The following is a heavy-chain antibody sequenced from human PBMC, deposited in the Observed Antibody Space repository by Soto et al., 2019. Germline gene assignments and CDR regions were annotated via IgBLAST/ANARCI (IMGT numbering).Heavy chain of an antibody. CDR2: ISAYNGKT. D-gene: IGHD4-17*01. CDR1: GYTFTSYG. V-gene: IGHV1-18*01. Sequence: QVQLVQSGAEVKKPGASVKVSCKASGYTFTSYGISWVRQAPGKGLEWMGWISAYNGKTNYAQKLQGRVTMTTDTSTSTAYMELRSLRSDDTAVYYCARDPGWTTRELYWYFDLWGRGTLVTVSS. CDR3: ARDPGWTTRELYWYFDL. J-gene: IGHJ2*01.